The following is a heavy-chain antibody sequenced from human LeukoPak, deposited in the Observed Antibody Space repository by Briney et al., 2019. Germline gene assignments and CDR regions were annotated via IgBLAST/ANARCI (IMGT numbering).Heavy chain of an antibody. V-gene: IGHV3-11*01. CDR1: GFTFSDYY. J-gene: IGHJ4*02. CDR2: ISSSGSTI. CDR3: TRGGMDIVATITWVPSPFDY. D-gene: IGHD5-12*01. Sequence: GGSLRLSCAASGFTFSDYYMSWIRQAPGKGLEWVSYISSSGSTIYYADSVKGRFTIPRDNAKNSLYLQMNSLRAEDTAVYYCTRGGMDIVATITWVPSPFDYWGQGTLVTVSS.